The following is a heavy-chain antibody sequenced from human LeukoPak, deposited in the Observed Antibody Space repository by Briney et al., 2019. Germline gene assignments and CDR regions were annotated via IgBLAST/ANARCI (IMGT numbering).Heavy chain of an antibody. CDR3: ARESLTVVNDYYYKDA. Sequence: SETLSLTCTVSGGSISSYYWSWIRQPAGKGLEWIGRIYTSGSTNYNPSLKSRVTISVDTSKNQFSLRLSSVTAAEPAVYYFARESLTVVNDYYYKDASGEGNTVT. CDR2: IYTSGST. CDR1: GGSISSYY. V-gene: IGHV4-4*07. J-gene: IGHJ6*03. D-gene: IGHD2-2*01.